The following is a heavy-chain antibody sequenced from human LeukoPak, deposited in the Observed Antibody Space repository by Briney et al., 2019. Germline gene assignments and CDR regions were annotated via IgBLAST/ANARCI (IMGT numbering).Heavy chain of an antibody. CDR3: ARDPGLIGWELPSNHLDY. V-gene: IGHV3-30*04. J-gene: IGHJ4*02. Sequence: GGTLRLSCAASGFTFSSYAMHWVRQAPGKGLEWVAVISYDGSNKYYADSVKGRFTISRDNAKNSLYLQMNSLRAEDTAVYYCARDPGLIGWELPSNHLDYWGQGTLVTVSS. CDR2: ISYDGSNK. CDR1: GFTFSSYA. D-gene: IGHD1-26*01.